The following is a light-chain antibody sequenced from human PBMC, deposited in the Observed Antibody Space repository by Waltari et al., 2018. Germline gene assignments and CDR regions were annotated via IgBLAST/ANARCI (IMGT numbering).Light chain of an antibody. CDR2: SNN. V-gene: IGLV1-44*01. Sequence: QSVLTQPPSASGTPGQRVTISCSGSSSNIGSKSVNWYQQLPGTAPKLLIYSNNQRPSGVPDRFSGSKSGTSASLAISGLQSEDEADYYCATWDDNLNGLFGGGTKLTVL. CDR3: ATWDDNLNGL. J-gene: IGLJ3*02. CDR1: SSNIGSKS.